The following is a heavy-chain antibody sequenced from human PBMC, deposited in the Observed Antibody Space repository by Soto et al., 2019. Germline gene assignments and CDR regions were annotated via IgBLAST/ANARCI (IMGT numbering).Heavy chain of an antibody. CDR2: ISYDGSDE. CDR3: AQVYRGAIGFGMDV. V-gene: IGHV3-30*03. D-gene: IGHD3-10*01. J-gene: IGHJ6*02. CDR1: ELSFSRHG. Sequence: QVQLVESGGGVVQPGRSLRLSCVASELSFSRHGFHWVRLAPGKGLEWVAYISYDGSDERYADTVRGRFTISRDNSKNTLYLHMNSLTTEDTAVYICAQVYRGAIGFGMDVWGQGTTVTVSS.